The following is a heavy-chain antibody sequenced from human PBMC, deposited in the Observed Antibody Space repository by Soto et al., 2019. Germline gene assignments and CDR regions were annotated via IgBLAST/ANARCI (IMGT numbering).Heavy chain of an antibody. CDR3: ARTAAAGKYYYGVDV. Sequence: GESLKISCKGSGCSFTSYWIGWVRQMPGKGLEWMGIIYPGDSDTRYSPSFQGQVTISADKSFSTAYLQWSSLKASDTAMYYCARTAAAGKYYYGVDVWGQGTTVTVSS. D-gene: IGHD6-13*01. V-gene: IGHV5-51*01. CDR2: IYPGDSDT. J-gene: IGHJ6*02. CDR1: GCSFTSYW.